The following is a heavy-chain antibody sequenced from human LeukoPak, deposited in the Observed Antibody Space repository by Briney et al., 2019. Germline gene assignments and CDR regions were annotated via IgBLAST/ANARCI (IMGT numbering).Heavy chain of an antibody. V-gene: IGHV1-2*06. CDR2: INPNSGGT. J-gene: IGHJ3*01. Sequence: ASVKVSCKASGYTFTGYHMHWVRQATGQGLEWMGRINPNSGGTDYAQKFQGRVTMARDTSVSTAYMELSRLRSDDTAVYYCAREKTYSYDSSDGFYVWGQGTMVTVSS. CDR3: AREKTYSYDSSDGFYV. CDR1: GYTFTGYH. D-gene: IGHD3-22*01.